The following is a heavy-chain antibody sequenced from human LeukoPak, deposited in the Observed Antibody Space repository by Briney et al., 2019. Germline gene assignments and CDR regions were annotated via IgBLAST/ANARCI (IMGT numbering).Heavy chain of an antibody. D-gene: IGHD3-3*01. CDR3: ARAKSGYLRYYYYYYYMDV. V-gene: IGHV3-74*01. Sequence: GGSLRLSCAASGFTFSNYWMHWVRQAPGKGLVWVSRINSDGINTSYADSVKGRFTISRDNAKNTLNLQMNSLRAEDTAVYYCARAKSGYLRYYYYYYYMDVWGKGTTVTVSS. CDR2: INSDGINT. J-gene: IGHJ6*03. CDR1: GFTFSNYW.